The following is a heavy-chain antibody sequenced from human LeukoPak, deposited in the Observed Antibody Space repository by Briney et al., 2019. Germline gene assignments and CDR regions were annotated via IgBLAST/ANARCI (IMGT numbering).Heavy chain of an antibody. J-gene: IGHJ3*02. Sequence: PGASLKISSKGSGYSFTSYWIGWVRPMPGKGLEWVGIIYPGDSDTRYSPSFQGQVTISADKSISTAYLQWSSLKASDTAMYYCARGRYSYADDAFDIWGQGTMVTVSS. CDR2: IYPGDSDT. D-gene: IGHD5-18*01. CDR3: ARGRYSYADDAFDI. V-gene: IGHV5-51*01. CDR1: GYSFTSYW.